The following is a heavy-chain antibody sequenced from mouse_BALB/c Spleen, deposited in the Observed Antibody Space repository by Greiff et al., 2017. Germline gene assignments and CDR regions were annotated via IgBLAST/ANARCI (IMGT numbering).Heavy chain of an antibody. CDR3: ARWNYYGSSYAFAY. J-gene: IGHJ3*01. V-gene: IGHV1-7*01. CDR1: GYTFTSYW. Sequence: QVQLQQSGAELAKPGASVKMSCKASGYTFTSYWMHWVKQRPGQGLEWIGYINPSTGYTEYNQKFKDKATLTEDKSSSTAYMQLSSLTSEDSAVYYCARWNYYGSSYAFAYWGQGTLVTVSA. D-gene: IGHD1-1*01. CDR2: INPSTGYT.